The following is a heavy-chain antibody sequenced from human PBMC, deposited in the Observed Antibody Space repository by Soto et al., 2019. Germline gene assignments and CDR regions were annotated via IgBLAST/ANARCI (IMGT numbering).Heavy chain of an antibody. CDR2: INHSGST. V-gene: IGHV4-34*01. D-gene: IGHD5-18*01. CDR1: GGSFSGYY. CDR3: AATAMVGGNGMDV. J-gene: IGHJ6*02. Sequence: SETLSLTCAVYGGSFSGYYWSWIRQPPGKGLEWIGEINHSGSTNYNPSLKSRVTISVDTSKNQFSLKLSSVTAADTAVCYCAATAMVGGNGMDVWGQGTTVTVSS.